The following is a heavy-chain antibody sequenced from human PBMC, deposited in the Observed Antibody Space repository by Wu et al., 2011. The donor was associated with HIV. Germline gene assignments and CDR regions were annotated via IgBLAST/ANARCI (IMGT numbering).Heavy chain of an antibody. CDR1: GYNFTGHY. J-gene: IGHJ4*02. V-gene: IGHV1-2*02. Sequence: QVQLLQSGAEVKRPGSSVKVSCKASGYNFTGHYLHWVRQAPGQGLEWMGWINPNSGDTDYVQTFQGRVTMARDTSDSAAYMELGRLTSDDTAVYYCARDGAFWSVFDAGAYHFDNWGQGTLVAVSS. D-gene: IGHD3-3*01. CDR3: ARDGAFWSVFDAGAYHFDN. CDR2: INPNSGDT.